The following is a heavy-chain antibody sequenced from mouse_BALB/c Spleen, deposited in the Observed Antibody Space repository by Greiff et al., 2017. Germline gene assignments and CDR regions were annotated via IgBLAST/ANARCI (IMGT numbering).Heavy chain of an antibody. V-gene: IGHV1-80*01. J-gene: IGHJ1*01. CDR1: GYAFSSYW. Sequence: QVQLQQSGAELVRPGSSVKISSKASGYAFSSYWMNWVKQRPGQGLEWIGQIYPGDGDTNYNGKFKGKATLTADKSSSTAYMQLSSLTSEDSAVYFCARRGLLRVDFDVWGAGTTVTVSS. CDR2: IYPGDGDT. CDR3: ARRGLLRVDFDV. D-gene: IGHD1-1*01.